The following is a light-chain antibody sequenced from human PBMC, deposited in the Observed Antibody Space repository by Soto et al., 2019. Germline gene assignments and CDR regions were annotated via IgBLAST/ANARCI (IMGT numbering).Light chain of an antibody. V-gene: IGKV2-28*01. Sequence: DLVMTQSPLSLPVTPGEPASISCRSSQSLLHSNGYNYLDWYLQKPGQSPQLLIYLGSNRASGVPDKFSGSVSGTDFTLKISRVEAEDVGVYYCMQALQTPQLTFGGGTKVEIK. CDR3: MQALQTPQLT. CDR1: QSLLHSNGYNY. J-gene: IGKJ4*01. CDR2: LGS.